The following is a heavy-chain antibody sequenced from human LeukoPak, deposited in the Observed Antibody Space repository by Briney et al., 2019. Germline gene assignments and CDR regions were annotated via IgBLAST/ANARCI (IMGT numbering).Heavy chain of an antibody. D-gene: IGHD3-22*01. CDR3: TDSGYHGY. J-gene: IGHJ4*02. V-gene: IGHV3-15*01. CDR2: IKSKSDGATT. CDR1: GFTFSSYS. Sequence: GGSLRLSCAASGFTFSSYSMNWVRQAPGKGLEWVGRIKSKSDGATTDYAAPVKGRFTISRDDSQDTLYLQMNSLKTEDTAVYYCTDSGYHGYRGQGTLVTVSS.